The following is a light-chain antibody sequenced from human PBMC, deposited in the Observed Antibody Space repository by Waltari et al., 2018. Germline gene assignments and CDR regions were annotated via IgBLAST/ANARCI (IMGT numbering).Light chain of an antibody. CDR1: GRAVGGYAY. CDR2: DVY. V-gene: IGLV2-14*01. CDR3: SSYTSSGVV. J-gene: IGLJ2*01. Sequence: QSALTQPASVSGFPGLAIIISCTRTGRAVGGYAYVYWYQQYPGKAPRLIMYDVYNRPSGVSNRFSGSKSDNTASLTISGLQAEDESVYYCSSYTSSGVVFGGGTKLTVL.